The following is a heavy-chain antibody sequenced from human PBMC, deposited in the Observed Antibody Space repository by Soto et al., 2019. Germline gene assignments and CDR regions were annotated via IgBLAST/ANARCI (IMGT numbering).Heavy chain of an antibody. Sequence: SVKVSCKASGGTFSSYAIGWVRQAPGQGLEWMGGIIPIFGTANYAQKFQGRVTITADESTSTAYMELSSLRSEDTAVYYCATCSSTSCYVRTYYYYGMDVWGQGTTVTVSS. J-gene: IGHJ6*02. CDR3: ATCSSTSCYVRTYYYYGMDV. CDR1: GGTFSSYA. D-gene: IGHD2-2*01. V-gene: IGHV1-69*13. CDR2: IIPIFGTA.